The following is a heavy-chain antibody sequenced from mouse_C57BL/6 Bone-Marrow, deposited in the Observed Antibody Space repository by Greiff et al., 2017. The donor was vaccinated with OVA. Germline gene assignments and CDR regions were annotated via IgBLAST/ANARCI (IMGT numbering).Heavy chain of an antibody. CDR3: ARKGIFTTVVAREEGYY. J-gene: IGHJ2*01. D-gene: IGHD1-1*01. CDR2: INPNNGGT. CDR1: GYTFTDYN. V-gene: IGHV1-22*01. Sequence: EVQLQQSGPELVKPGASVKMSCKASGYTFTDYNMHWVKQSHGKSLEWIGYINPNNGGTSYNQKFKGKATLTVNKSSSTAYMELRSLTSEDSAVYYCARKGIFTTVVAREEGYYWGQGTTLTVAS.